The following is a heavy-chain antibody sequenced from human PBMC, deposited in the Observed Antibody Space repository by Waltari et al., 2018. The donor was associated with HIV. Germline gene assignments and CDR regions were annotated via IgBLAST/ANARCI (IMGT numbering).Heavy chain of an antibody. J-gene: IGHJ6*02. V-gene: IGHV4-59*01. CDR1: GGSISSYY. Sequence: QVQLQESGPGLVKPSETLSLTCTVSGGSISSYYWSWIRQPPGKGLEWIGYIYYSGSTNYNPSLKSRVTISVDTSKNQFSLKLSSVTAADTAVYYCAREDGYSYGSFRTPYYYYGMDVWGQGTTVTVSS. CDR3: AREDGYSYGSFRTPYYYYGMDV. D-gene: IGHD5-18*01. CDR2: IYYSGST.